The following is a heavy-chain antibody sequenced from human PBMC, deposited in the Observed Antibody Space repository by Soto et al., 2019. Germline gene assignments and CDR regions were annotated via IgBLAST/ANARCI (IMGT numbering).Heavy chain of an antibody. Sequence: GGSLRLSCEASGFTFDDYGMSWVRQAPGKGLEWVSGINWNGDSTGYADSVKGRFTISRDNAKNSLYLQMNSLRAEDTAVYYCARDRYSYYDFWSGSLPYYYYGMDVWGQGTTVTVSS. V-gene: IGHV3-20*04. D-gene: IGHD3-3*01. CDR1: GFTFDDYG. J-gene: IGHJ6*02. CDR2: INWNGDST. CDR3: ARDRYSYYDFWSGSLPYYYYGMDV.